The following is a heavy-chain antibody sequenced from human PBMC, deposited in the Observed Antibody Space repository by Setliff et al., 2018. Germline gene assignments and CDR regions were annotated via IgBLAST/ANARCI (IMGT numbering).Heavy chain of an antibody. CDR2: INAANDNT. CDR1: GYTFTTYG. J-gene: IGHJ3*02. D-gene: IGHD5-18*01. V-gene: IGHV1-3*01. CDR3: ARGGYSYGYDHGFDI. Sequence: AASVKASCKASGYTFTTYGVHWVRQAPGQRLEWMGWINAANDNTKYSQKFQGRVTMATDISTSTAYMELRSLRSDDTAVYYCARGGYSYGYDHGFDIWGQGTMVTVSS.